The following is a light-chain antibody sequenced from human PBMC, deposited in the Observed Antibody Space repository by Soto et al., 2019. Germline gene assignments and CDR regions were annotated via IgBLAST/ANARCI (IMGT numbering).Light chain of an antibody. CDR3: HQYNNGLLP. CDR1: QTVSDD. CDR2: GAS. V-gene: IGKV3D-15*01. Sequence: EAVMTLSPAPLCVSPGERATLYCWASQTVSDDLGWYQQTPGQPPRLLIDGASTRATVMPARFSGCGSLTEFTHSICSLQSVDFAVYYCHQYNNGLLPFGGGTKVDIK. J-gene: IGKJ4*01.